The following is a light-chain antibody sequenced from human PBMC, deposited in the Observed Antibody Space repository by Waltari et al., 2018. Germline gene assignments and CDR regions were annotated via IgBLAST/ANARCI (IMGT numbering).Light chain of an antibody. J-gene: IGLJ2*01. Sequence: QSALTQPASASGSPGQPITISCAGATRDLADFDPVSWYQQHPGTAPKLIFYDVRRRPSGVSARFSGSKSGNKASLTISGLRAEDEADYYCSSYTSSSALLIFGGGTKVTVL. CDR1: TRDLADFDP. V-gene: IGLV2-14*03. CDR3: SSYTSSSALLI. CDR2: DVR.